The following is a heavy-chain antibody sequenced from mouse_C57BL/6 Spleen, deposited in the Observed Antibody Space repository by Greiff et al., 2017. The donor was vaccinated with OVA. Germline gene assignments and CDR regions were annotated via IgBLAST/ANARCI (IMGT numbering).Heavy chain of an antibody. V-gene: IGHV1-26*01. D-gene: IGHD2-5*01. Sequence: VQLQQSGPELVKPGASVKISCKASGYTFTDYYMNWVKQSHGKSLEWIGDINPNNDGTSYNQKFKGKATLTVDKSSSTAYMELRSLTSEDSAVDYCASSTYDSNLHFDYWGQGTTLTVSS. CDR1: GYTFTDYY. CDR2: INPNNDGT. J-gene: IGHJ2*01. CDR3: ASSTYDSNLHFDY.